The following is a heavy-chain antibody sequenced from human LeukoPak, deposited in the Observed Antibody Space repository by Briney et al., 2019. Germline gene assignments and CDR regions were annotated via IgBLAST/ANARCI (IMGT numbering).Heavy chain of an antibody. J-gene: IGHJ4*02. CDR3: ARGPLNPSYGYPIDY. Sequence: PSQTLSLTCTVSGGSISSGGYYWSWIRQHPGKGLEWIGYIYYSGSTYYNPSLKSRVTISVDTSKNQFSLKLSSVTAADTAVYYCARGPLNPSYGYPIDYWGQGTLVTVSS. CDR2: IYYSGST. CDR1: GGSISSGGYY. D-gene: IGHD5-18*01. V-gene: IGHV4-31*03.